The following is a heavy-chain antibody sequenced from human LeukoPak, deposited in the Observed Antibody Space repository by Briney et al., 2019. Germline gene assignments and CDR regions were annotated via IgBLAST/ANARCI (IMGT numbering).Heavy chain of an antibody. CDR3: ARTPASGTQWFDP. V-gene: IGHV1-18*01. D-gene: IGHD6-13*01. CDR1: GYTFSNYG. CDR2: ISTYSDNT. J-gene: IGHJ5*02. Sequence: ASVKVSCKASGYTFSNYGLSWVRQAPGQGLEWMGWISTYSDNTVYAQNLQGRVTMTTDTSTSTAYMELRSLRSDDTAVYYCARTPASGTQWFDPWGQGTLVSVSS.